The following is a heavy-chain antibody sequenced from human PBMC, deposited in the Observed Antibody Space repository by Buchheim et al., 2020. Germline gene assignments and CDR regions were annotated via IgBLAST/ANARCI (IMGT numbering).Heavy chain of an antibody. CDR1: GFDFNNAW. CDR2: IKSKSVGGTT. J-gene: IGHJ4*02. D-gene: IGHD1-1*01. Sequence: EVQLVESGGGLVKPGGSLRLSCAASGFDFNNAWMNWVRQVPGKGLEWIGRIKSKSVGGTTDYGALVTGRFTITRDDSKSTVDLEMNSLKGEDTALYYCAAGTGKTDLDYWGRG. CDR3: AAGTGKTDLDY. V-gene: IGHV3-15*01.